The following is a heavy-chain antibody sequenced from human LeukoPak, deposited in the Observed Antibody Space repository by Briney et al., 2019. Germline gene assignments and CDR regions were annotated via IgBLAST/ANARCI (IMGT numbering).Heavy chain of an antibody. CDR1: GFTFSSYA. CDR3: ARDFSPYTNGWYAGY. V-gene: IGHV3-30-3*01. D-gene: IGHD6-19*01. J-gene: IGHJ4*02. CDR2: ISYDGNNK. Sequence: WGSLRLSCTVSGFTFSSYAIHWVRQAPGKGLEWVAVISYDGNNKYYADSVRGRLTISRDNSKDTLYLQMNSLRAEDTAVYYCARDFSPYTNGWYAGYWGQGTLVTVSS.